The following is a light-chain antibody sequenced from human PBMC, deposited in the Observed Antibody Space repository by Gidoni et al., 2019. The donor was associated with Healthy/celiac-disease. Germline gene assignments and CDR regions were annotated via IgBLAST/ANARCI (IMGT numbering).Light chain of an antibody. Sequence: EIVLTQSPATLSLYPGERATLSCRASQSVSSYLAWYQQKPGQAPRLLIYDASNRATGIPARFSGSGSGTDFTLTISSLEPEDFSVYYCQQRSNWPPMYTFGQXTKLEIK. J-gene: IGKJ2*01. CDR2: DAS. CDR1: QSVSSY. V-gene: IGKV3-11*01. CDR3: QQRSNWPPMYT.